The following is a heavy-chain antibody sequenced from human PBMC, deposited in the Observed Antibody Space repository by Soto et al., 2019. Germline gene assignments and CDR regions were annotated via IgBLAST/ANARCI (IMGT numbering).Heavy chain of an antibody. CDR2: INWNSKNV. J-gene: IGHJ4*02. Sequence: EVQLVESGGGLVQPGRSLRLSCAASGFKFDDYVMHWVRQAPGKGLDWLSSINWNSKNVGYAESVRGRFTISRDNAKNSLYLHMNNVRTEDTALYFCAKEGGKYYESSGYFDYWGQGSLVTVSS. CDR3: AKEGGKYYESSGYFDY. D-gene: IGHD3-22*01. V-gene: IGHV3-9*01. CDR1: GFKFDDYV.